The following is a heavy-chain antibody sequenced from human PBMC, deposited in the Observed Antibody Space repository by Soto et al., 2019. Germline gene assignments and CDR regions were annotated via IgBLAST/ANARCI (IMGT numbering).Heavy chain of an antibody. CDR1: GGSISSGDYY. V-gene: IGHV4-30-4*01. CDR2: IYYSGST. CDR3: ARDNILGILYGGMDV. Sequence: PSETLSITCTVSGGSISSGDYYWSWIRQPLGKGLEWIGYIYYSGSTYYNPSLKSRVTISVDTSKNQFSLKLSSVTAADTAVYYCARDNILGILYGGMDVWGQGTTVTVSS. D-gene: IGHD3-3*01. J-gene: IGHJ6*02.